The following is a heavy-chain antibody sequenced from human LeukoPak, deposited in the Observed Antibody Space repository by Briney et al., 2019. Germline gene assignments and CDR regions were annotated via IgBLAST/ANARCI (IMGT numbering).Heavy chain of an antibody. V-gene: IGHV1-2*06. D-gene: IGHD1-26*01. J-gene: IGHJ1*01. CDR2: INPNTGGT. CDR1: GFTLTGYY. CDR3: ARDSVLGAH. Sequence: ASVKVSCKASGFTLTGYYMHWVRQAPGQGLEWMGRINPNTGGTDYAQKFQGRVTMTRDTSISTVYLVLSSLRSDDTAVYYCARDSVLGAHWGPGSLVTVSS.